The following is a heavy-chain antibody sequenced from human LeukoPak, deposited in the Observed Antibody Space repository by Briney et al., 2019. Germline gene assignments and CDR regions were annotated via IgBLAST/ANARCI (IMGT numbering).Heavy chain of an antibody. CDR2: IKQDGSEK. V-gene: IGHV3-7*01. CDR3: AREEVMYYCDSSGYYQYFQH. CDR1: GFTFSSYW. J-gene: IGHJ1*01. Sequence: PGGSLRLSCAASGFTFSSYWMSWVRQAPGKGLEWVANIKQDGSEKYYVDSVKGRFTISRDNAKNSLYLQMNSLRAEDTAVYYCAREEVMYYCDSSGYYQYFQHWGQGTLVTVSS. D-gene: IGHD3-22*01.